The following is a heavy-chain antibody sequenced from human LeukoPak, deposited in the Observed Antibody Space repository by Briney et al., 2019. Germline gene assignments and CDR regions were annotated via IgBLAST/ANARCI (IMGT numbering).Heavy chain of an antibody. CDR2: IYYSGST. V-gene: IGHV4-59*08. CDR3: ARHLIVGATHDY. Sequence: SETLSLTCTVSGGSISSYYWSWIRQPPGKGLEWIGYIYYSGSTYYNPSLKSRVTISVDTSKNQFSLRLSSVTAADTAVYYCARHLIVGATHDYWGQGTLVTVSS. CDR1: GGSISSYY. D-gene: IGHD1-26*01. J-gene: IGHJ4*02.